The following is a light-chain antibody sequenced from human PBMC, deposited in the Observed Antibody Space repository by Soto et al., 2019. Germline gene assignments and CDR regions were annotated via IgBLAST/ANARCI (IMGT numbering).Light chain of an antibody. CDR2: DAS. V-gene: IGKV3-11*01. CDR3: QQRSNWPRLT. J-gene: IGKJ4*01. CDR1: QSVSSY. Sequence: EIVFTQSPSTLSLSPGERATLSCRASQSVSSYLAWYQQKPGQAPRLLIFDASQRATGIPARFRGSGSGTDFSLTISSLESEDFAVYYCQQRSNWPRLTFGGGTKVDI.